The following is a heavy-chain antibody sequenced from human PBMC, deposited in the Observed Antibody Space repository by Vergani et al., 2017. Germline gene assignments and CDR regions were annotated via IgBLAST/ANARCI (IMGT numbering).Heavy chain of an antibody. J-gene: IGHJ4*02. CDR3: ARGPGGGGNYEHLDY. D-gene: IGHD1-26*01. CDR2: IYSDGRT. V-gene: IGHV3-53*04. CDR1: GFTVSSNY. Sequence: EVQLVESGGGLVQPGGSLRLSCAASGFTVSSNYTTWVRQAPGKGLEWVSVIYSDGRTYYADSVKGRFTISRHNSKNTLYLQMSCLRTEDTAVYFCARGPGGGGNYEHLDYWGQGTLVTVSS.